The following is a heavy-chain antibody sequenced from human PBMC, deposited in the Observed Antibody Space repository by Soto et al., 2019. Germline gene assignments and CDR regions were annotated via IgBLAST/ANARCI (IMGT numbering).Heavy chain of an antibody. CDR2: ISSTADGT. CDR3: AQALSRERQIDY. J-gene: IGHJ4*02. V-gene: IGHV3-23*01. Sequence: PGGSLRLSCAASGFTFSNYAMGWVRQAPGKGLEWVSTISSTADGTDYADSVKGRFTISRDNSKNTLYLQMNSLRAEDTAVYYCAQALSRERQIDYWGQGTLVTVSS. D-gene: IGHD1-26*01. CDR1: GFTFSNYA.